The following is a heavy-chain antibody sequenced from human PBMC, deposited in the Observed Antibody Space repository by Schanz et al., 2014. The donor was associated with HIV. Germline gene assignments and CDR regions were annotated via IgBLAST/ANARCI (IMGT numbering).Heavy chain of an antibody. CDR1: GFTFGTTW. D-gene: IGHD3-16*01. CDR3: RVFMFTYDV. V-gene: IGHV3-74*01. Sequence: EVQLVESGGGLVQPGGSLRLSCVASGFTFGTTWMYWVRQGPGKGLTWVSYITPDGSVTYAESVKGRFTASRDSSKNTLFLQMNSLRVEDTATYYCRVFMFTYDVWGQGTMVTVSS. CDR2: ITPDGSVT. J-gene: IGHJ3*01.